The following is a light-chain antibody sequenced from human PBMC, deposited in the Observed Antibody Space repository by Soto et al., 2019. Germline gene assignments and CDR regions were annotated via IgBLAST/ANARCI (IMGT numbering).Light chain of an antibody. CDR3: QQYGSSGT. CDR2: GAS. CDR1: QSVSNNY. J-gene: IGKJ1*01. Sequence: IVLTQAPGTLSLSPGERATRSCRASQSVSNNYLGWYQQKPGQAPRLLIYGASNRATGIPARFSGSGSGTDFTLTISRLEPDDFAVYYCQQYGSSGTFGQGTKVDIK. V-gene: IGKV3-20*01.